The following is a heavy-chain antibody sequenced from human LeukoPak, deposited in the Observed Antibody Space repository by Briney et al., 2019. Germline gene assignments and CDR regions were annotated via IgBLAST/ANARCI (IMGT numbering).Heavy chain of an antibody. V-gene: IGHV3-23*01. CDR3: ARGVGIAAPFDY. CDR2: ISGSGGST. CDR1: GFTFSSYA. D-gene: IGHD6-13*01. Sequence: GGSLRLSCAASGFTFSSYAMSWVRQAPGKGLEWVSAISGSGGSTYYADSVKGRFTISRDNAKNSLYLQMNSLRAEDTAVYYCARGVGIAAPFDYWGQGTLVTVSS. J-gene: IGHJ4*02.